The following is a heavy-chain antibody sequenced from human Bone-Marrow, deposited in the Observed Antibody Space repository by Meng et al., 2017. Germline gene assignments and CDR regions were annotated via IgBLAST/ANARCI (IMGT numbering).Heavy chain of an antibody. V-gene: IGHV4-34*01. CDR1: GGSFSDYY. J-gene: IGHJ4*02. CDR2: INHSGST. D-gene: IGHD4-11*01. CDR3: ARGPTTMAHDFDY. Sequence: HVQHSLWEYGLLKHAASLSLTCYVSGGSFSDYYWSWIRQPPGKGLEWIGEINHSGSTNYNPSLESRATISVDTSQNNLSLKLSSVTAADSAVYYCARGPTTMAHDFDYWGQGTLVTVSS.